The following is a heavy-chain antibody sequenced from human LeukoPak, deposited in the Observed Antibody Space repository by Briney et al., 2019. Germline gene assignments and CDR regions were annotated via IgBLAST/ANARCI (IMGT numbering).Heavy chain of an antibody. CDR3: ARGLARTTVTTPTYNWFDP. Sequence: SETLSLTCAVYGGSFSGYYWSWIRQPPGKGLEWIGEINHSGSTNYNPSLKSRVTISVDTSKNQFSLELSSVTAADTAVYYCARGLARTTVTTPTYNWFDPWGQGTLVTVSS. CDR1: GGSFSGYY. D-gene: IGHD4-17*01. CDR2: INHSGST. J-gene: IGHJ5*02. V-gene: IGHV4-34*01.